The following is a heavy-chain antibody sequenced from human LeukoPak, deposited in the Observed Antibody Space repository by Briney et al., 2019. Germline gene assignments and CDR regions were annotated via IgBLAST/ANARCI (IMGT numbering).Heavy chain of an antibody. D-gene: IGHD3-22*01. CDR1: GGSISSYY. Sequence: SETLSLTCTVSGGSISSYYWSWIRQPAGKGLEWIGRIYTSGSTNYNPSLKSRVTMSVDTSKNQFSLKLRSVTAADTAVYLCARDRGYYDSSGYYQEYFQHWGQGTLVTVSS. V-gene: IGHV4-4*07. J-gene: IGHJ1*01. CDR2: IYTSGST. CDR3: ARDRGYYDSSGYYQEYFQH.